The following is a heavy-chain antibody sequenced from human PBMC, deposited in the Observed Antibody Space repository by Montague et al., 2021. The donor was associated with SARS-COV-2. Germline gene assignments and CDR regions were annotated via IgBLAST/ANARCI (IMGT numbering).Heavy chain of an antibody. CDR1: GFTFSSYA. Sequence: SLRLCCAVSGFTFSSYAMHLVRQAPGKGLEWVAVISYDGSNKYYSDSVKGRFTISRDNSKNTLYLQMNSLRAEDTAVYYCARPALESYSKSWYLDYWGQGTLVTVSS. V-gene: IGHV3-30*04. D-gene: IGHD6-13*01. J-gene: IGHJ4*02. CDR2: ISYDGSNK. CDR3: ARPALESYSKSWYLDY.